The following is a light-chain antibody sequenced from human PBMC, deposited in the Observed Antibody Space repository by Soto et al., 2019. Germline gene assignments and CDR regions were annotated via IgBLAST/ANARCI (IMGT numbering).Light chain of an antibody. J-gene: IGKJ1*01. V-gene: IGKV4-1*01. CDR3: QQYYTTPQT. CDR1: QSVLYSSSNKNY. CDR2: WAS. Sequence: DIVMTQSPDSLAVSLGERATINCKSSQSVLYSSSNKNYLAWYQQNPGQPPKLLIYWASTRESGVPDRFSGSGSGTDFTLTISSLQAEDVAFYYCQQYYTTPQTFAQGTRVEIK.